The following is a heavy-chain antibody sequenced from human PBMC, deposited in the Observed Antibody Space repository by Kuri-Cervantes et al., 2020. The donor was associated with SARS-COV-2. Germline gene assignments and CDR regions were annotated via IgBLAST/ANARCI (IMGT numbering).Heavy chain of an antibody. J-gene: IGHJ4*02. D-gene: IGHD6-19*01. V-gene: IGHV3-23*01. CDR3: GRHSSGWYGYSDY. Sequence: GGSLRLSCAASGFTVSSKYMSWVRQAPGKGLEWVSAISGSGGSTYYADSVKGRFTISRDNSKNTLYLQMNSLRAEDTAVYYCGRHSSGWYGYSDYWGQGTLVTVSS. CDR2: ISGSGGST. CDR1: GFTVSSKY.